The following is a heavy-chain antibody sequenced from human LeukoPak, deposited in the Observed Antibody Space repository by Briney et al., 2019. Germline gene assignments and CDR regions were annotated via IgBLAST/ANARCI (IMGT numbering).Heavy chain of an antibody. Sequence: PSGTLSLTCAVSGGSISSSNWWSWVRPPPGKGLEWIGEIYHTGGPYSNPSLKSRVTISVDKSKNQFSLNLSSVTAADTAVYYCARVTPGGSHALDYWGQGTLVTVSS. CDR1: GGSISSSNW. V-gene: IGHV4-4*02. CDR3: ARVTPGGSHALDY. D-gene: IGHD3-16*01. J-gene: IGHJ4*02. CDR2: IYHTGGP.